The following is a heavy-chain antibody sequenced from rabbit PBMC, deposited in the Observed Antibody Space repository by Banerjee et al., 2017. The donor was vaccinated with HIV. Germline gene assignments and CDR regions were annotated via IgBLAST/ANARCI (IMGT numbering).Heavy chain of an antibody. CDR3: ARDLAGVIGWNFNL. V-gene: IGHV1S40*01. Sequence: QSLEESGGDLVKPGASLTLTCTASGFSFSSNVVCWVRQAPGKGLEWIACIYTGDGNTYYASWAKGRFTVSKTSSTTVTLQMTSLTAADTATYFCARDLAGVIGWNFNLWGPGTLVTVS. CDR1: GFSFSSNV. D-gene: IGHD4-1*01. J-gene: IGHJ4*01. CDR2: IYTGDGNT.